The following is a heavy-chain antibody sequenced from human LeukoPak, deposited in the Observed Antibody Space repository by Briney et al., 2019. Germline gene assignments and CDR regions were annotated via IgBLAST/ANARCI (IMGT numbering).Heavy chain of an antibody. CDR3: ARDHAYDSGIPFDY. V-gene: IGHV1-69*04. CDR1: GGTFSSYA. CDR2: IIPILGIA. D-gene: IGHD3-22*01. J-gene: IGHJ4*02. Sequence: RASVKVSCKASGGTFSSYAISWVRQAPGQGLEWMGRIIPILGIANYAQKFQGRVTMTTDTSTSTVYVELRSLRSDDTAVYYCARDHAYDSGIPFDYWGQGTLVTVSS.